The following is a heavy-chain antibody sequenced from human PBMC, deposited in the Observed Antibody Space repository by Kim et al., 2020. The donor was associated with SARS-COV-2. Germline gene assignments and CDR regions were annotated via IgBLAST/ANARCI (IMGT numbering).Heavy chain of an antibody. V-gene: IGHV1-69*01. J-gene: IGHJ4*02. D-gene: IGHD5-12*01. CDR3: AREFKRGYSGYEGFDY. Sequence: KFQGRVTITADESTSTAYMELSSLRSEDTAVYYCAREFKRGYSGYEGFDYWGQGTLVTVSS.